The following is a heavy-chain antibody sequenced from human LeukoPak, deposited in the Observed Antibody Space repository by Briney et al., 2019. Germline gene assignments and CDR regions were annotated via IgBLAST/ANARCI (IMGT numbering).Heavy chain of an antibody. J-gene: IGHJ5*02. Sequence: PSETLSLTCTVSGGSISSTSYYWGWIRQPPGKGLEWIGSMYHNGSTYYNPSLKSRVTISVDTSKNQFSLKLSSVTAADTAVYYCARHPSGRMWLQQGGWFDPWGQGTLVTVSS. V-gene: IGHV4-39*01. CDR3: ARHPSGRMWLQQGGWFDP. CDR1: GGSISSTSYY. CDR2: MYHNGST. D-gene: IGHD5-24*01.